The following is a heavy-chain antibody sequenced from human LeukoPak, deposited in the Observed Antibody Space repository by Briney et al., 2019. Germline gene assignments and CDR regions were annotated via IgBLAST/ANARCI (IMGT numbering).Heavy chain of an antibody. CDR1: GFTSSSYA. CDR3: ARLGSSGYLDY. V-gene: IGHV3-30-3*01. CDR2: ISYDGSNK. Sequence: GGSLRLSCAASGFTSSSYAMHWVRQAPGKGLEWVAVISYDGSNKYYADSVKGRFTISRDNSKNTLYLQMNSLRAEDTAVYYCARLGSSGYLDYWGQGTLVTVSS. J-gene: IGHJ4*02. D-gene: IGHD3-22*01.